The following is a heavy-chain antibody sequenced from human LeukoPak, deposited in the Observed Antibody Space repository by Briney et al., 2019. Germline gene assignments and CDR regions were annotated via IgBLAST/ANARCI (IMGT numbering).Heavy chain of an antibody. Sequence: GGSLRLSCAASGFTFDDYGMSWVRQAPGKGLEWVSGINWNGGSTGYADSVKGRFTISRDNAKNSLYLQMNSLRAEDTAVYYCAKDRGVTTQGYWGQGTLVTVSS. V-gene: IGHV3-20*04. D-gene: IGHD4-17*01. CDR3: AKDRGVTTQGY. CDR1: GFTFDDYG. CDR2: INWNGGST. J-gene: IGHJ4*02.